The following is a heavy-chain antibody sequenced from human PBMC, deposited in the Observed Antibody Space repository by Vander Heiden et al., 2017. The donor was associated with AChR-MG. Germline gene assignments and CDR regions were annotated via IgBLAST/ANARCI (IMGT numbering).Heavy chain of an antibody. J-gene: IGHJ1*01. CDR2: INVGNGNT. D-gene: IGHD6-19*01. Sequence: QVQLVQSGAEMKKPGASVKVSCKASGHTFTSYTIHRVRQAHGQRLEWMGWINVGNGNTKFLQKFQGRVSITTDASASTAYMELSRLRSDDTAVFYCARGYSSDRVDFQFWGQGTLITVSS. CDR3: ARGYSSDRVDFQF. V-gene: IGHV1-3*01. CDR1: GHTFTSYT.